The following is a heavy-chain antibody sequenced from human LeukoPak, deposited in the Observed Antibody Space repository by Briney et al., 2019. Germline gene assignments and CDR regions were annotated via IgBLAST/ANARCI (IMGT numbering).Heavy chain of an antibody. CDR1: GGSFSGYY. CDR2: INHSGST. V-gene: IGHV4-34*01. J-gene: IGHJ4*02. Sequence: PSETLSLTCAVYGGSFSGYYWSWIRQPPGKGLEWIGEINHSGSTNYNPSLKSRVTISVDTSKNQFSLKLSSVTAADTAVYYCARDTPYDYSNAYFDYWGQGTLVTVSS. D-gene: IGHD4-11*01. CDR3: ARDTPYDYSNAYFDY.